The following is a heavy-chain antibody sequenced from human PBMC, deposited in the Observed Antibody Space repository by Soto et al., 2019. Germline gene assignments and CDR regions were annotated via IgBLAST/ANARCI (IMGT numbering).Heavy chain of an antibody. CDR3: ARGWGYDSNDYYYAY. Sequence: QVQLVQSGAEVRKPGSSVKVSCKASVGTFSRHAISWVRQAPGQGLEWMGGIIPIFGTANHAQKFQSRVTIIADESTSTVYMELSSLRSEDTAMYYCARGWGYDSNDYYYAYWGQGTLVIVSS. J-gene: IGHJ4*02. V-gene: IGHV1-69*01. CDR2: IIPIFGTA. D-gene: IGHD3-22*01. CDR1: VGTFSRHA.